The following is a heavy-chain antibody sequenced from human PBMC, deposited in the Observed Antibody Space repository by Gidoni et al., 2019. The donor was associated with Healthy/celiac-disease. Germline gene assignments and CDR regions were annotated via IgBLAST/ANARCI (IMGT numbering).Heavy chain of an antibody. CDR2: ISSSASTI. D-gene: IGHD3-22*01. V-gene: IGHV3-11*01. CDR3: ARPTSYYYDSGGYRLPNWFDP. CDR1: GFTFSDYY. Sequence: VQLVESGGGLVKPGGSLRLSCAASGFTFSDYYLSWIRQAPGKGLEWVSYISSSASTINYADSVKGRFTISRDNAKNSLYLQMNSLRAEDTAVYYCARPTSYYYDSGGYRLPNWFDPWGQGTLVTVSS. J-gene: IGHJ5*02.